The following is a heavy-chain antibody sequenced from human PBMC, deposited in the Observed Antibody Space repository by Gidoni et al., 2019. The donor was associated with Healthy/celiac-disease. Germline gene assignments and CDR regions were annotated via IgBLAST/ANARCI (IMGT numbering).Heavy chain of an antibody. J-gene: IGHJ4*02. D-gene: IGHD3-10*01. V-gene: IGHV1-69*01. CDR2: IIPIFGTA. CDR1: GGTFSSYA. Sequence: ASGGTFSSYAISWVRQAPGQGLEWMGGIIPIFGTANYAQKFQGRVTITADESTSTAYMELSSLRSEDTAVYYCARDRGVRGVILDYWGQGTLVTVSS. CDR3: ARDRGVRGVILDY.